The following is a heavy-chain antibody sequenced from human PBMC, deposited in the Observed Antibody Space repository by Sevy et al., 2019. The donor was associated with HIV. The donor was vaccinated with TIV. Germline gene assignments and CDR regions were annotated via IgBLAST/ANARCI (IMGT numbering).Heavy chain of an antibody. CDR3: AKGSYYYDRGGAFDI. CDR2: ISYDGSNK. V-gene: IGHV3-30*18. Sequence: GGSLRLSCTASGFTFSSYDMHWVRQAPGKGLEWVAAISYDGSNKYYADSVKGRFTISRDNSKNTLYLQMNSLRAEDTAVYYCAKGSYYYDRGGAFDIWGQGTMVTVSS. D-gene: IGHD3-22*01. J-gene: IGHJ3*02. CDR1: GFTFSSYD.